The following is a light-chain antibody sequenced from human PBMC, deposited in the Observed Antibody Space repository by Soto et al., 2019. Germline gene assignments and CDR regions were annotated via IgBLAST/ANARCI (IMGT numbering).Light chain of an antibody. Sequence: NFMLTQPHSVSESPGKTVTISCTASSGSIASHYVQWYQQRPGSAPTTVIYEDNLRPSGVPDRFSGSTDSSSNSASLTISGLKTEDEADYYCQSYDSSNQVFGGGTKVTVL. J-gene: IGLJ3*02. CDR2: EDN. CDR3: QSYDSSNQV. CDR1: SGSIASHY. V-gene: IGLV6-57*02.